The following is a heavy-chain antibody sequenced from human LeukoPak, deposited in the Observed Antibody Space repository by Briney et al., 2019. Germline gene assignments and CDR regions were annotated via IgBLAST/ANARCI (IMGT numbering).Heavy chain of an antibody. V-gene: IGHV4-4*07. CDR2: IYTSGST. D-gene: IGHD2-2*01. CDR3: ARSCSSTSCYLPLDY. J-gene: IGHJ4*02. Sequence: PSETLSLTCTVSNGSVSSYYWSWIRQPAGKGLEWIGRIYTSGSTNYNPSLKSRVTMSVDTSKNQFSLKLSSVTAADTAVYYCARSCSSTSCYLPLDYWGQGTLVTVSS. CDR1: NGSVSSYY.